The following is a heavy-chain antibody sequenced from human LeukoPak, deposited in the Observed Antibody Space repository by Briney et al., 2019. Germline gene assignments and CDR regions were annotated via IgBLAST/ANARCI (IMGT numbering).Heavy chain of an antibody. D-gene: IGHD3-10*02. CDR3: ARVICRATPCSGWFDP. Sequence: PSGTLSLTCTVSGGSISSYYWSWLRQPPGKGLEWIGYIYYSGSTNYNPSLKSRVTISVDTSKNQFSLKLSSVTAADTAVYYCARVICRATPCSGWFDPWGQGTLVTVSS. V-gene: IGHV4-59*01. CDR1: GGSISSYY. J-gene: IGHJ5*02. CDR2: IYYSGST.